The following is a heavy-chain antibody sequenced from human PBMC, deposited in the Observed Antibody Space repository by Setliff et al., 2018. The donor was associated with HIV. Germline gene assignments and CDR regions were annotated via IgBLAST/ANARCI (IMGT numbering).Heavy chain of an antibody. Sequence: TSETLSLTCTVSGGSIRTYYWSWIRQPPGKGLEWIGYIYYSGSTNYNPSLKSRVTISVDTSKNQFSLKLSSVTAADTAVYYCARGSAPEDIVVVPPGRAFDIWGQGTMVTVS. D-gene: IGHD2-2*01. V-gene: IGHV4-59*01. J-gene: IGHJ3*02. CDR3: ARGSAPEDIVVVPPGRAFDI. CDR2: IYYSGST. CDR1: GGSIRTYY.